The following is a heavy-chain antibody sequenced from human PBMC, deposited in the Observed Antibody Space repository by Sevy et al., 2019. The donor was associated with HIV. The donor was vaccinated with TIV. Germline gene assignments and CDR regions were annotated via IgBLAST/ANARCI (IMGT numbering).Heavy chain of an antibody. V-gene: IGHV3-30*18. D-gene: IGHD3-22*01. Sequence: GGSLRLSCAASGFTFSSYGMHWVRQAPGKGLEWVAVISYDGSNKYYADSVKGRLTISRENSKNTLYLQMNSLRAEDTAVYYCAKESYDSSGYYYSYYYYGMDVWGQGTTVTVSS. CDR3: AKESYDSSGYYYSYYYYGMDV. CDR1: GFTFSSYG. J-gene: IGHJ6*02. CDR2: ISYDGSNK.